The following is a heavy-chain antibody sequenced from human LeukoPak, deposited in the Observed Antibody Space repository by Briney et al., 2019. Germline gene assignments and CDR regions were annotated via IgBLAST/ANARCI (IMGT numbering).Heavy chain of an antibody. CDR1: GGSISSYY. V-gene: IGHV4-4*07. D-gene: IGHD6-13*01. Sequence: SETLSLTCTVSGGSISSYYWSWIRQPAGKGLEWIGRVYTSGSTNYNPSLKSRVTMSVDTSKNQFSLKLSSVTAADTAVYYCARDREHSSSWYYFGYWGQGTLVTVSS. J-gene: IGHJ4*02. CDR3: ARDREHSSSWYYFGY. CDR2: VYTSGST.